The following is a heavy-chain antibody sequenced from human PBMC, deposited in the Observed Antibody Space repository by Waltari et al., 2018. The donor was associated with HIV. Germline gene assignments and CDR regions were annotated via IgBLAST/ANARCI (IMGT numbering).Heavy chain of an antibody. CDR1: GASVSSHSAA. J-gene: IGHJ6*02. V-gene: IGHV6-1*01. CDR2: TYYRSKWYN. Sequence: QVQLQQSGPGLVKPSQTLSLTCTISGASVSSHSAACDWIRQSPSRGLEWLGRTYYRSKWYNDYAVSVRSRITIHPDTSKNQFSLQLKSVTPEDTAVYYCVRGSGMNYYYYGMDVWGQGTTVTVSS. D-gene: IGHD3-10*01. CDR3: VRGSGMNYYYYGMDV.